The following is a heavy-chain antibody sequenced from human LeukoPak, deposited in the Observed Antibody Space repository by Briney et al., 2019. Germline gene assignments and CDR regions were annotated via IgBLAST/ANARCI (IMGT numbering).Heavy chain of an antibody. CDR1: GFTFSSYA. D-gene: IGHD3-10*01. Sequence: GRSLRLSCAASGFTFSSYAMHWVRQAPGKGLEWVAVISYDGSNKYYADSVKGRFTISRDNSKNTLYLQMNSLRAEDTAAYYCARDLAFMVRGVSLDYWGQGTLVTVSS. CDR3: ARDLAFMVRGVSLDY. V-gene: IGHV3-30-3*01. J-gene: IGHJ4*02. CDR2: ISYDGSNK.